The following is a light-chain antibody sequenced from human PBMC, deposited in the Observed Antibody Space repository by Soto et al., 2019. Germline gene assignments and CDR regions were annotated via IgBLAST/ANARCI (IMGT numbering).Light chain of an antibody. CDR2: GNN. CDR1: SSNIGSNY. J-gene: IGLJ2*01. CDR3: AAWDDSLSGVV. V-gene: IGLV1-47*01. Sequence: QLVLTQPPSASGTPGQRVTISCSGSSSNIGSNYVYWYQQLPGTAPKLLIYGNNQRPSGVPDQFSGSKSGTSASLAISGLRSEDEADYYCAAWDDSLSGVVFGGGTKLTVL.